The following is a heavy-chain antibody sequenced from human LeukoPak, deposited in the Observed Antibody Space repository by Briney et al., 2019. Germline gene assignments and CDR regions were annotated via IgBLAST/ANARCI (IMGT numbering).Heavy chain of an antibody. CDR1: GFTFSNYA. J-gene: IGHJ4*02. CDR3: AKGYEFWSGYWDS. V-gene: IGHV3-23*01. Sequence: GGSLRLSCAASGFTFSNYAMSWVRQAPGKGLEWISAISANGLSTYYAGSVRGRFTISRDNSRNTLSLQVNIVRAEDTAVYFCAKGYEFWSGYWDSWGQGTPVTVSS. D-gene: IGHD3-3*01. CDR2: ISANGLST.